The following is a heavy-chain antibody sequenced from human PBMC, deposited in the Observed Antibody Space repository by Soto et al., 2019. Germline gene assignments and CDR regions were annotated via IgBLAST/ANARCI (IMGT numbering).Heavy chain of an antibody. CDR2: IKTKTDGGTT. CDR1: GFTFSNAW. V-gene: IGHV3-15*07. Sequence: PGGSLRLSCAASGFTFSNAWMNWVRQAPGKGLEWVGRIKTKTDGGTTDYGVSVKGRFTISRDDSQNTLYLQMNSLKSEDTAVYYCNTEYYDSSGQRNWGQGTLVTVSS. CDR3: NTEYYDSSGQRN. J-gene: IGHJ4*02. D-gene: IGHD3-22*01.